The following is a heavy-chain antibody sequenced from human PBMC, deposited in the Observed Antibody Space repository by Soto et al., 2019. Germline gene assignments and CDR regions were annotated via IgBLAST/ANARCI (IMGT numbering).Heavy chain of an antibody. CDR1: GYSFTSYW. D-gene: IGHD6-13*01. CDR2: IDPSDSYT. CDR3: ARGGYSSSNGPWFDP. Sequence: GESLKISCKGSGYSFTSYWISWVRQMPGKGLEWMGRIDPSDSYTNYSPSFQGHVTISADKSISTAYLQWSSLKASDTAMYYCARGGYSSSNGPWFDPWGQGTLVTVSS. J-gene: IGHJ5*02. V-gene: IGHV5-10-1*01.